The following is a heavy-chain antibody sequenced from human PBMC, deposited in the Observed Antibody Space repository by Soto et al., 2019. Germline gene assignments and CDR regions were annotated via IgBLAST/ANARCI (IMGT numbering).Heavy chain of an antibody. CDR2: IIPIFGTA. CDR1: GGTFSSYA. CDR3: ARRLGYYDSSHDAFDI. D-gene: IGHD3-22*01. V-gene: IGHV1-69*13. Sequence: SVKVSCKASGGTFSSYAISWVRQAPGQGLEWMGGIIPIFGTANYAQKFQGRVTITADESTSTAYMELSSLRSEDTAVYYCARRLGYYDSSHDAFDIWGQGTMVTVSS. J-gene: IGHJ3*02.